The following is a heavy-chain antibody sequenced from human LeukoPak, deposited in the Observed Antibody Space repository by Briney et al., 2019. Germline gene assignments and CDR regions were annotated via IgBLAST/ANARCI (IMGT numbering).Heavy chain of an antibody. V-gene: IGHV1-69*04. CDR2: IIPIPGIA. J-gene: IGHJ3*02. CDR3: ARVIVGATSPFDI. CDR1: GGTFSSYA. Sequence: SVKVSCKASGGTFSSYAISWVRQAPGQGLEWMGRIIPIPGIANYAQKFQGRVTITADKSTSTAYMELSSLRSEDTAVYYCARVIVGATSPFDIWGQGTMVTVSS. D-gene: IGHD1-26*01.